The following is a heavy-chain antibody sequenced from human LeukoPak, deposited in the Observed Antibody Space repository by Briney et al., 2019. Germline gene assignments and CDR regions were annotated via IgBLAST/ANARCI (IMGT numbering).Heavy chain of an antibody. CDR2: IIPIFGTA. J-gene: IGHJ4*02. D-gene: IGHD3-22*01. CDR3: ARDDDSSDLHRFDY. CDR1: GGTFSSYA. Sequence: ASVKVSCKASGGTFSSYAISWVRQAPGQGLEWMGGIIPIFGTANYAQKFQGRVTITADESTSTAYMELCSLRSEDTAVYYCARDDDSSDLHRFDYWGQGTLVTVSS. V-gene: IGHV1-69*01.